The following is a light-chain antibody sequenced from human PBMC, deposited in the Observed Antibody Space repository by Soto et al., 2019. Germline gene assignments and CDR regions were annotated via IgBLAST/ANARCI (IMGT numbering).Light chain of an antibody. J-gene: IGKJ1*01. Sequence: EILMTQSPATLSLAPGERATFSCRASQSVTSFLAWYQQKPNQPPRLLIYGASTRATGVPPRFSATGSGTEFTLTISSLQSEDLALXFCQQYHNWPPTFGQGTKVEIK. CDR1: QSVTSF. V-gene: IGKV3-15*01. CDR3: QQYHNWPPT. CDR2: GAS.